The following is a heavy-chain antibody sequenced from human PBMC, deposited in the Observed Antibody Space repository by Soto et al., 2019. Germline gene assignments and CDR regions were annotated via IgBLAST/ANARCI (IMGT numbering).Heavy chain of an antibody. J-gene: IGHJ4*02. V-gene: IGHV1-18*01. CDR2: ISAHNGNT. CDR3: ARGRYGDY. D-gene: IGHD1-1*01. Sequence: QVHLVQSGAEVKKPGASVKVSCKGSGYAFTTYGTTWVRQAPGQGLEWMGWISAHNGNTNSAQKLQGRVTVTRDTSTSTAYMELRSLRSDDTAVYYCARGRYGDYWGQGALVTVSS. CDR1: GYAFTTYG.